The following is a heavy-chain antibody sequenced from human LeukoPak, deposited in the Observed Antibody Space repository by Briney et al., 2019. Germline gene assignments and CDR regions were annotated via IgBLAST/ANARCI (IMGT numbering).Heavy chain of an antibody. J-gene: IGHJ6*03. Sequence: PGGPLRLSCAASGFTFSDYYMSWIRQAPGKGLEWVSYISSSGSTIYYADSVKGRFTISRDNAKNSLYLQMNSLRAEDTAVYYCARVYDSSSVAYMDVWGKGTTVTVSS. CDR1: GFTFSDYY. CDR3: ARVYDSSSVAYMDV. CDR2: ISSSGSTI. V-gene: IGHV3-11*01. D-gene: IGHD6-6*01.